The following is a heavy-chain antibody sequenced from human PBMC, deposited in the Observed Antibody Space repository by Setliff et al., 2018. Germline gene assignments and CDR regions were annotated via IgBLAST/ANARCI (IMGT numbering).Heavy chain of an antibody. CDR1: GGSISSYS. J-gene: IGHJ4*02. V-gene: IGHV4-59*01. CDR3: ARQPSSGAYYNPRPYYFDS. CDR2: IYTTGST. D-gene: IGHD3-10*01. Sequence: SETLSLTCTVSGGSISSYSWSWIRQPPGKGLECIGYIYTTGSTTYNPSLKSRVTISVDTSKKQFSLKLSSVTAADTAVYFCARQPSSGAYYNPRPYYFDSWGQGTLVTVSS.